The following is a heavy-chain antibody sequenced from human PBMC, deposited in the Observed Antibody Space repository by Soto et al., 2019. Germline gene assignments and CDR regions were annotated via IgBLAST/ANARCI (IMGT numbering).Heavy chain of an antibody. CDR1: GFPFSSYA. CDR3: AKGGYYSLFDI. J-gene: IGHJ3*02. V-gene: IGHV3-23*01. D-gene: IGHD3-16*01. CDR2: ISGSGGRT. Sequence: PGGSLRLSCVASGFPFSSYAMSWVRQTPGKGLEWVSGISGSGGRTYYADSVKDRFTISRDNSNNTLSLQMHILRVEDAAVYFCAKGGYYSLFDIWGQGTMVTVSS.